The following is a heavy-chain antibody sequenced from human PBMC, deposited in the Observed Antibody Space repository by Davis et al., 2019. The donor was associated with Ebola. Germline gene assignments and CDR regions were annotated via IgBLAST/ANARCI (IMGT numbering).Heavy chain of an antibody. V-gene: IGHV1-18*01. Sequence: ASVKVSCKGSNYNFTRYSLHWVRQAPGQGLEWLGWISTYNGNTKYAQKYQGRVTMTTDTSTRTAYMELRSLRSDDTAVYYCATDLGMIQQTNWFDPWGQGTLVTVSS. CDR1: NYNFTRYS. CDR3: ATDLGMIQQTNWFDP. CDR2: ISTYNGNT. D-gene: IGHD3-16*01. J-gene: IGHJ5*02.